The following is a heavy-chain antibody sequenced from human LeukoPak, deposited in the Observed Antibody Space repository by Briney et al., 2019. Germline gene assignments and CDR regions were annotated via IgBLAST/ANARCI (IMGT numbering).Heavy chain of an antibody. CDR1: GGSISSGYY. Sequence: SETLSLTCTVSGGSISSGYYWGWIRQPPGKGLEWIGSIYHSGSTYYNPSLKSRVTISVDTSKNQFSLKLSSVTAADTAVYYCARHNGYYDILTPFDYWGQGTLVTVSS. CDR2: IYHSGST. J-gene: IGHJ4*02. D-gene: IGHD3-9*01. V-gene: IGHV4-38-2*02. CDR3: ARHNGYYDILTPFDY.